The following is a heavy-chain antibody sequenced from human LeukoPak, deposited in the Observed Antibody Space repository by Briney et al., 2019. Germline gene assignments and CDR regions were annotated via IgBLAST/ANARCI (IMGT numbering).Heavy chain of an antibody. CDR2: ISYDGSNK. Sequence: GGSLRLSCAASGFTFSSYGMHWVRQAPGKGLEWVAVISYDGSNKYYADSVKGRFTISRDNSKNTLYLQMNSLRAEDTAVYYCARVNGAGSSIAAAGTGFDYWGQGTLVTVSS. D-gene: IGHD6-13*01. CDR1: GFTFSSYG. V-gene: IGHV3-30*03. CDR3: ARVNGAGSSIAAAGTGFDY. J-gene: IGHJ4*02.